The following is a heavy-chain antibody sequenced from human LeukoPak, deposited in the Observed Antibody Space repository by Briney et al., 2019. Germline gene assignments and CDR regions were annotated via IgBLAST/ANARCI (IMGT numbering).Heavy chain of an antibody. V-gene: IGHV4-4*07. CDR3: ARSGEGEYCSSTSCYPGLNWFDP. Sequence: SETLSLTCTVSGGSISSYYWSWIRQPAGKGLEWIGRIYTSGSTNHNPSLKSRVTMSVDTSKNQFSLKLSSVTAADTAVYYCARSGEGEYCSSTSCYPGLNWFDPWGQGTLVTVSS. J-gene: IGHJ5*02. D-gene: IGHD2-2*01. CDR2: IYTSGST. CDR1: GGSISSYY.